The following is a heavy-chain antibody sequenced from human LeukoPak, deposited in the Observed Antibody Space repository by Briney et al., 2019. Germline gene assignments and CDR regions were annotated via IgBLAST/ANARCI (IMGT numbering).Heavy chain of an antibody. CDR2: ISGSGGST. V-gene: IGHV3-23*01. D-gene: IGHD3-22*01. CDR3: AKDFSGGYYYFDY. Sequence: GGSLRLSCAASGFTFSSYAMSWVRQAPGKGLEWVSAISGSGGSTYYADSGKGRFTMSRDNSKNTLYLQMNSLRAEDTAVYYCAKDFSGGYYYFDYWGQGILVTVSS. CDR1: GFTFSSYA. J-gene: IGHJ4*02.